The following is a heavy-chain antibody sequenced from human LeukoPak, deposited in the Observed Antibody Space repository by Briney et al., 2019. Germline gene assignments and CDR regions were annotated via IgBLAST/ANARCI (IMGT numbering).Heavy chain of an antibody. J-gene: IGHJ5*02. CDR1: GVTIRGSSYF. CDR2: IYYSGST. D-gene: IGHD6-13*01. V-gene: IGHV4-39*01. CDR3: ARRRGIAANWFDP. Sequence: SETLSLTCTVSGVTIRGSSYFWVWIRQPPGKGLEWIGTIYYSGSTYYNPSLKSRVTISVDTSKNQFSLKLSSVTAADTAVYYCARRRGIAANWFDPWGQGTLVTVSS.